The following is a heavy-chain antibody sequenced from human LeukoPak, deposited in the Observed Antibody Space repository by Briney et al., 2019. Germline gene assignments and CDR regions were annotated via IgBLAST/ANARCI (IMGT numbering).Heavy chain of an antibody. D-gene: IGHD6-13*01. CDR2: ISYDGSNK. J-gene: IGHJ3*02. V-gene: IGHV3-30*04. CDR3: ARELVLDAFDI. CDR1: GFTFSSYA. Sequence: GGSLRLSCAASGFTFSSYAMHWVRQAPGKGREWVAVISYDGSNKYYAYSVKGRFTIARDNSKSTLYLQMNSLRAEDTAVYYCARELVLDAFDIWGKGTMVTVSS.